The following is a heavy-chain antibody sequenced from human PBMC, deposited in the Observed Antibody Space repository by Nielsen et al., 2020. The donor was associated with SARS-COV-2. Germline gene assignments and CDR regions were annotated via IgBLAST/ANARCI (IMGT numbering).Heavy chain of an antibody. J-gene: IGHJ5*02. CDR3: ARDSPRLAQALDL. D-gene: IGHD6-19*01. V-gene: IGHV1-18*04. CDR2: ISAYNGNT. CDR1: GYTFTTYG. Sequence: ASVKVSCKASGYTFTTYGIGWVRQAPRQGLEWMGWISAYNGNTNYAQKFQGRVTMTRDTSTTTVYMDLSSLRSEDTAVYYCARDSPRLAQALDLWGQGTLVTVSS.